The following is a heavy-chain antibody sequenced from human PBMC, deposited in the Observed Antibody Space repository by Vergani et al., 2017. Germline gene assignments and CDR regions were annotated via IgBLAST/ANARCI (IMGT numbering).Heavy chain of an antibody. CDR1: GFTFSSYS. Sequence: EVQLVESGGGLVKPGGSLRLSCAASGFTFSSYSMNWVRQAPGKGLEWVSSISSSSSYINYADSVKGRFTISRDKAKNSLYLQMNSLRAEDTAVYYCAREISDYDSSGYYYWGQGTLVTVSS. J-gene: IGHJ4*02. V-gene: IGHV3-21*01. D-gene: IGHD3-22*01. CDR2: ISSSSSYI. CDR3: AREISDYDSSGYYY.